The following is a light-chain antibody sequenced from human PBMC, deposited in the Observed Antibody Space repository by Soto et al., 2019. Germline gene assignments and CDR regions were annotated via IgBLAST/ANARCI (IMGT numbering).Light chain of an antibody. J-gene: IGKJ4*01. CDR3: QQYYSIPLT. CDR1: QRVLYSSNNKNY. V-gene: IGKV4-1*01. Sequence: DIVMTQSPDSLAVSLGERATINCKSSQRVLYSSNNKNYLVWYQQKPGQSPKKLIYWASTRESGVPDRFSGSGSGTDFTLTISSLQAEEVAVYYCQQYYSIPLTFGGGTKVEIK. CDR2: WAS.